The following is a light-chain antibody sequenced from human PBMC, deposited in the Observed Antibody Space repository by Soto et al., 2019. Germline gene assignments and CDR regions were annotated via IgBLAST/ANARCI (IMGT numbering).Light chain of an antibody. CDR2: HAS. CDR3: QQRRT. V-gene: IGKV3-11*01. J-gene: IGKJ1*01. Sequence: EIVWTQSPATLTLSPGERATLSCRASQSVTNSLAWYQQQPGQAPRLLIYHASNRATGVPARFGGSGSGTDFTLTISSLEPADFAVYYCQQRRTFGQGTKVDIK. CDR1: QSVTNS.